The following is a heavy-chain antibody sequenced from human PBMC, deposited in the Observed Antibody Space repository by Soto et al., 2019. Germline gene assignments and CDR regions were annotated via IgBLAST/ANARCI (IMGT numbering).Heavy chain of an antibody. CDR1: GGSISSGDYY. CDR2: IYYSGST. J-gene: IGHJ5*02. Sequence: PSETLSLTCTVPGGSISSGDYYWSWIRQPPGKGLEWIGYIYYSGSTYYNPSLKSRVTISVDTSKNQFSLKLSSVTAADTAVYYCARGSGYSSSWPPRGWFDPWGQGTLVTVSS. CDR3: ARGSGYSSSWPPRGWFDP. V-gene: IGHV4-30-4*01. D-gene: IGHD6-13*01.